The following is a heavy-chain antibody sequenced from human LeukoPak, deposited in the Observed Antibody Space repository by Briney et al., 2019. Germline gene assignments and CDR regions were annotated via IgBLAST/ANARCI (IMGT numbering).Heavy chain of an antibody. Sequence: EGSLRLSCAASGFTFSNYWMSWVRQGPGKGLEWVANIKQDGSEKYYVDSVKGRFSISRDDTKNSLYLQLNSLRAEDTAVYYCARTRGAVDAFDIWGQGTMVTVSS. CDR2: IKQDGSEK. D-gene: IGHD3-10*01. J-gene: IGHJ3*02. V-gene: IGHV3-7*01. CDR3: ARTRGAVDAFDI. CDR1: GFTFSNYW.